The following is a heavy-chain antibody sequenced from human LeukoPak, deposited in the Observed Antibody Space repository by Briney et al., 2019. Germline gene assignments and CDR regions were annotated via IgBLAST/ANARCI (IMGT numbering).Heavy chain of an antibody. J-gene: IGHJ4*02. CDR2: ISSSSSYI. Sequence: PGGSLRLSCAASGFTFSSYSMTWVRQAPGKGLEWVSSISSSSSYIYYADSVKGRFTISRDNAKNSLYLQMNSLRAEDTAVYYCARDSEPDFWSGYYCLDYGGQGTLVTVSS. V-gene: IGHV3-21*01. D-gene: IGHD3-3*01. CDR1: GFTFSSYS. CDR3: ARDSEPDFWSGYYCLDY.